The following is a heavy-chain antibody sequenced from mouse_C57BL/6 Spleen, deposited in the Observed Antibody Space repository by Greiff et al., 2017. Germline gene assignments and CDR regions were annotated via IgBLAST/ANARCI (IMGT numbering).Heavy chain of an antibody. V-gene: IGHV1-64*01. Sequence: VQLKESGAELVKPGASVKLSCKASGYTFTSYWMHWVKQRPGQGLEWIGMIHPNSGSTNYNEKSKSKATLTVDKSSSTAYMQLSSLTSENSAFYYCARGGGGSSYDDYWGQGTTLTVSS. J-gene: IGHJ2*01. D-gene: IGHD1-1*01. CDR1: GYTFTSYW. CDR2: IHPNSGST. CDR3: ARGGGGSSYDDY.